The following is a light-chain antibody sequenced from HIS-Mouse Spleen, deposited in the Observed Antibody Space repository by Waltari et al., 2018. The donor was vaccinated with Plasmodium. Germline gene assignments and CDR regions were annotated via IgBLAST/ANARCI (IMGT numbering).Light chain of an antibody. V-gene: IGKV4-1*01. CDR3: QQYYSTPPYT. Sequence: IVMTQSPDSLAVSLGEGATINCKSSKSVLYSSNNKNYLAWYQQKPGQPPKLLIYWATTRESGVPDRFSGSGSGTDFTLTISSLQAEDVAVYYCQQYYSTPPYTFGQGTKLEIK. J-gene: IGKJ2*01. CDR2: WAT. CDR1: KSVLYSSNNKNY.